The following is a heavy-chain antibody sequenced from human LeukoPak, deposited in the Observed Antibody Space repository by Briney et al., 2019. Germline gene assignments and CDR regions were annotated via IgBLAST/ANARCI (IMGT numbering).Heavy chain of an antibody. Sequence: SVKVSCKASGGTLSSYAISWVRQAPGQGLEWMGGIIPIFGTANYAQKFQGRVTITADESTSTAYMELSSLRSEDTAVYYCASGGYYYDSSGYYPHQSFDIWGQGTMVTVSS. D-gene: IGHD3-22*01. J-gene: IGHJ3*02. CDR3: ASGGYYYDSSGYYPHQSFDI. V-gene: IGHV1-69*13. CDR1: GGTLSSYA. CDR2: IIPIFGTA.